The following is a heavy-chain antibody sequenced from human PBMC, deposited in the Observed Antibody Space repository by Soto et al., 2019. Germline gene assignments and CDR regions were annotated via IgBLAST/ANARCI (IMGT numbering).Heavy chain of an antibody. V-gene: IGHV3-49*04. CDR1: GFTFGDYA. D-gene: IGHD5-12*01. CDR2: IRSKAYGGTT. Sequence: GGSLRLSCTASGFTFGDYAMSWVRQAPGKGLEWVGFIRSKAYGGTTEYAASVKGRFTISRDDSKSIAYLQMNSLKTEDTAVYYCLSGYDFDYWGQGTLVTVSS. J-gene: IGHJ4*02. CDR3: LSGYDFDY.